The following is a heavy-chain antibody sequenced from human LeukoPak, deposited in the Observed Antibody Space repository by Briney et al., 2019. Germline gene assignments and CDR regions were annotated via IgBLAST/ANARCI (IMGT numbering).Heavy chain of an antibody. Sequence: SETLSLTCTVSGGSISSFYWSWIRQPPGKGLEWIGYIYYSGITNYNPSLKSRVTISVDTSKNQFSLKLSSVTAADTAVYYCARANCGGGSCYSDYWGQGTLVTVSS. CDR3: ARANCGGGSCYSDY. J-gene: IGHJ4*02. CDR1: GGSISSFY. D-gene: IGHD2-15*01. V-gene: IGHV4-59*12. CDR2: IYYSGIT.